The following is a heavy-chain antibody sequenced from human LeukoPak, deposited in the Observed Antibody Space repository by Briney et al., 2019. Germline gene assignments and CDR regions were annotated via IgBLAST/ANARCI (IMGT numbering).Heavy chain of an antibody. V-gene: IGHV3-23*01. CDR1: GFTFSSYS. Sequence: GGSLRLSCAASGFTFSSYSMNWVRQAPGKGLEWVSAISGSGGGTYYADSVRGRFTISRDDSKNTLYLQLNSLRAEDTAVYYCATDLILTGYYSGGYWGQGTPVTVSS. CDR3: ATDLILTGYYSGGY. CDR2: ISGSGGGT. D-gene: IGHD3-9*01. J-gene: IGHJ4*02.